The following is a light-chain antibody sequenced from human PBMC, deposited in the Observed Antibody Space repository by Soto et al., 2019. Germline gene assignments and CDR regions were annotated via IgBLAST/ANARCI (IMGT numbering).Light chain of an antibody. J-gene: IGKJ5*01. V-gene: IGKV3-15*01. CDR1: QSVSSN. Sequence: EMVMTQSPATLSVSPGERATLSCRASQSVSSNLAWYQQKPGQAPRLLIYGASTRATGIPARFSGSGSGTEFTLTISSLQSEDFAVYYCQQYNYWPITFGQGTRLEI. CDR3: QQYNYWPIT. CDR2: GAS.